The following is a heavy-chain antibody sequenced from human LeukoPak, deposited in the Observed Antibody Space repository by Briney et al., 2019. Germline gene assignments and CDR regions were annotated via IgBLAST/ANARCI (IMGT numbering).Heavy chain of an antibody. Sequence: PGGSLRLSCAASGFTFSNAWMSWVRQAPGKGLEWVGRIKSKTDGGTTDYAAPVKGRFTISRDDSKNTLYLQMNSLKTEDTAVYYCRVYCGGDCFWVGWYFDYWGQGTLVTVSS. V-gene: IGHV3-15*01. CDR3: RVYCGGDCFWVGWYFDY. CDR2: IKSKTDGGTT. D-gene: IGHD2-21*02. J-gene: IGHJ4*02. CDR1: GFTFSNAW.